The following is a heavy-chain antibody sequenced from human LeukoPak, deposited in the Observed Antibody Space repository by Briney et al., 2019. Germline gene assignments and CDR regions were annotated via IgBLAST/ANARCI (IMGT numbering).Heavy chain of an antibody. Sequence: GGSLRLSCTASGFTFSSYEMNWVRQAPGQGLEWVAYIGSSGTPIYYADSVRGRFTISRDNAKNSLYLQMNTLRAEDTAVYYCARPSSSWHPEFDYWGQGTLVTVSS. CDR3: ARPSSSWHPEFDY. J-gene: IGHJ4*02. V-gene: IGHV3-48*03. CDR2: IGSSGTPI. D-gene: IGHD6-13*01. CDR1: GFTFSSYE.